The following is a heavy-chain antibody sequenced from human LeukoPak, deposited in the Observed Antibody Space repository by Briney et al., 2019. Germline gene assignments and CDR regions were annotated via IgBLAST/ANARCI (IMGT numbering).Heavy chain of an antibody. Sequence: GGSLRLSCAASGFMFGSYWMTWVRQAPGKGLEWVANIQQDGSEKYYVDSVKGRFTISRDNAKNSLFLQMNSLRAEDTAVYYCARLTSVYDYVWGNYRPPDYWGQGTLVTVSS. J-gene: IGHJ4*02. CDR3: ARLTSVYDYVWGNYRPPDY. CDR1: GFMFGSYW. V-gene: IGHV3-7*01. CDR2: IQQDGSEK. D-gene: IGHD3-16*02.